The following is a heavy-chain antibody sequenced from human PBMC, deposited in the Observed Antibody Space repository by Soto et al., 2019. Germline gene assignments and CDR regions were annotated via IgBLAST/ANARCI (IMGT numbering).Heavy chain of an antibody. CDR3: AQSRPLSGYEYYYYYYAMDV. CDR1: GFSLSTSGVG. J-gene: IGHJ6*02. CDR2: IYWDDDK. V-gene: IGHV2-5*02. Sequence: QITLKESGPTLVKPTQTLTLTCTFSGFSLSTSGVGVGWIRQPPGKALEWLALIYWDDDKRYSPSLKSRLTITPDTSKNPVVLTMTTIDPVDTATYYCAQSRPLSGYEYYYYYYAMDVWGQGTTVTVSS. D-gene: IGHD5-12*01.